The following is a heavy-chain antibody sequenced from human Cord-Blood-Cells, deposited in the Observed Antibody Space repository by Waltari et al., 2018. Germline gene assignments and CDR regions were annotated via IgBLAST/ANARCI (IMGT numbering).Heavy chain of an antibody. CDR2: KYYRSKWYN. CDR3: ARGVPAAGSNWFDP. V-gene: IGHV6-1*01. CDR1: GDSVSSNSAA. J-gene: IGHJ5*02. D-gene: IGHD6-25*01. Sequence: QVQLQQSGPGLVKPSQTLSLTCAISGDSVSSNSAAWNWIRQSPSRGLEWMGRKYYRSKWYNDSAVSVKSRITINPDTSKNQFCLQLNSVTPEDTAVYYCARGVPAAGSNWFDPWGQGTLVTVAS.